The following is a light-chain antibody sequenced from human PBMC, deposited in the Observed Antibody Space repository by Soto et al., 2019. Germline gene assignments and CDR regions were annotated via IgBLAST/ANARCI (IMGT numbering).Light chain of an antibody. CDR2: YDN. J-gene: IGLJ1*01. CDR3: AAWDDSLNGRV. Sequence: QSVLTQPPSASGTPGQRVTISCSGSNSNIDSNTVNWYQQLPGTAPKLLIYYDNLRPSGVPDRISGSKSGTSASLAISGLQSDDEADYYCAAWDDSLNGRVFGTGTKLTVL. CDR1: NSNIDSNT. V-gene: IGLV1-44*01.